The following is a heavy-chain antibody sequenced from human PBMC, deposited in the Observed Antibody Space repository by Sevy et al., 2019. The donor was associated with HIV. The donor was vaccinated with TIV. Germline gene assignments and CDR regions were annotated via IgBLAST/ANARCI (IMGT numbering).Heavy chain of an antibody. D-gene: IGHD3-22*01. Sequence: ASVKVSCKASGGTFSTSPINWVRQAPGQGLEWMGGIIPLFGTTKYAQKLQGRIRIIADESTSTAFLEMNNLRSEDTAVYYCARTDYYDSSGYFYFDYWGQGTLVTVSS. CDR2: IIPLFGTT. V-gene: IGHV1-69*13. CDR3: ARTDYYDSSGYFYFDY. CDR1: GGTFSTSP. J-gene: IGHJ4*02.